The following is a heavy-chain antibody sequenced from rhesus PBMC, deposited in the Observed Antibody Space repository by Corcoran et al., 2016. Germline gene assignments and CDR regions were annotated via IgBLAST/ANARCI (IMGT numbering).Heavy chain of an antibody. CDR2: IVGYRDST. CDR1: GASISSNW. J-gene: IGHJ6*01. Sequence: QVQLRESGPGLVKPSETLSLTCTVSGASISSNWWSWIRQPPGKGLEWIGGIVGYRDSTNYNPALKSRVTVSKDASKNQFFLKLNSVTAADTAVYYCARDRSYGNSYGLDSWGQGVVVTVSS. D-gene: IGHD4-35*01. V-gene: IGHV4-80*01. CDR3: ARDRSYGNSYGLDS.